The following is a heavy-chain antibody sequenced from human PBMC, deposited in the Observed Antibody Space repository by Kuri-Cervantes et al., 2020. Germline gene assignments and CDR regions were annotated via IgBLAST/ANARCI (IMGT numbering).Heavy chain of an antibody. J-gene: IGHJ5*02. CDR1: GFTFSSYG. CDR3: ARDTSVGRNWFDP. V-gene: IGHV3-30*19. Sequence: GESLKISCAASGFTFSSYGMHWVRQAPGKGLEWVTVISYDGNSKYYTDSVKGRFTISRDNSKNTLYLEMNSLRAEDTAVYYCARDTSVGRNWFDPWGQGTLVTVSS. CDR2: ISYDGNSK. D-gene: IGHD1-26*01.